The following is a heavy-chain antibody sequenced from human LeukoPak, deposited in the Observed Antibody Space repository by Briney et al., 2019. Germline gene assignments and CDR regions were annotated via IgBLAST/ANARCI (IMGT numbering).Heavy chain of an antibody. V-gene: IGHV3-30*02. CDR3: AKDAPNSSGWYNDAFDI. Sequence: GGSLRLSCAASGFTFSSYGMHWVRQAPGKGLEWVAFIRYDGSNEYYADSVKGRFTISRDNSKNTLYLQMNSLRAEDTAVYYCAKDAPNSSGWYNDAFDIWGQGTMVTVSS. CDR1: GFTFSSYG. D-gene: IGHD6-19*01. CDR2: IRYDGSNE. J-gene: IGHJ3*02.